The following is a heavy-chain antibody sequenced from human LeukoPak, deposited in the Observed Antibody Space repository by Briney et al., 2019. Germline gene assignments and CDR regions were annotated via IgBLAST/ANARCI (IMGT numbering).Heavy chain of an antibody. CDR1: GGSISNYY. CDR2: IYYSGST. V-gene: IGHV4-59*01. D-gene: IGHD6-13*01. CDR3: ARGLAAAGTSYFDY. J-gene: IGHJ4*02. Sequence: PSETLSLTCTVSGGSISNYYWNWIRQPPGKGLEWIGYIYYSGSTNYSPSLKGRVTISVDTSKNQFSLKLSSVTAADTAVYYCARGLAAAGTSYFDYWGQGTLVTVSS.